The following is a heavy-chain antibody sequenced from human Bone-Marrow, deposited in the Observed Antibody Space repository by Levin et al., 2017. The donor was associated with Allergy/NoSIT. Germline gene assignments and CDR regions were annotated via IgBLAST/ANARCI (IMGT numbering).Heavy chain of an antibody. D-gene: IGHD2-2*01. Sequence: GESLKISCKVSRNTIIELSIHWVRQAPGKGLEWLGGFDPEFGETVYAQTFQGRVTITEDTSTNTADMELSSLRSDDTAVYYCTTPRRCSNTTCQRRGFHHWGQGTLVTVSS. CDR1: RNTIIELS. V-gene: IGHV1-24*01. CDR3: TTPRRCSNTTCQRRGFHH. CDR2: FDPEFGET. J-gene: IGHJ4*02.